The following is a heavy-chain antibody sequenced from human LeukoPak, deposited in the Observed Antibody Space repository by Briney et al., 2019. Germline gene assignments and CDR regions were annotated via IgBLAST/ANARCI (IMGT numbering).Heavy chain of an antibody. CDR3: ARGRGGRYGKYYFDY. J-gene: IGHJ4*02. V-gene: IGHV3-7*01. D-gene: IGHD3-16*01. CDR2: IKQDGSEK. Sequence: GGSLRLSCAASGFTFSSYWMSWVRQAPGKGLEWVANIKQDGSEKYYVDSVKGRFTISRDNAKNSLYLQMNSLRAEDTAVYYCARGRGGRYGKYYFDYWGQETLVTVSS. CDR1: GFTFSSYW.